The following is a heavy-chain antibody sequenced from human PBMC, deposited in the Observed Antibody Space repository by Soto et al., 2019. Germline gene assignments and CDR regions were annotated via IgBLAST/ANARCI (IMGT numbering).Heavy chain of an antibody. J-gene: IGHJ3*02. Sequence: ASVKVSCKASGYTFTSYGISWVRQAPGQGLEWMGWISAYNGNTNYAQKLQGRVTMTTDTSTSTAYMELRSLRSDDTAVYYCARDQYCSGGSCYCSRANNAFVIWCQGTMVTVSS. CDR3: ARDQYCSGGSCYCSRANNAFVI. CDR2: ISAYNGNT. CDR1: GYTFTSYG. V-gene: IGHV1-18*01. D-gene: IGHD2-15*01.